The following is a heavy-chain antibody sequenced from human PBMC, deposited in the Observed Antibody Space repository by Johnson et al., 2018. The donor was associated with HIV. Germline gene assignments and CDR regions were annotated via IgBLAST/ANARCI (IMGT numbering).Heavy chain of an antibody. CDR3: ARQSLRAFDI. CDR1: GFTVSSNY. Sequence: VQLVESGGGLVQPGGSLRLSCAASGFTVSSNYMSWVRQAPGKGLEWVSVIYSGGSNKYYADSVKGRFTISRDNSKNTLYLQMSSLRAEDTAVYYCARQSLRAFDIWGQGTMVTVSS. V-gene: IGHV3-66*02. CDR2: IYSGGSNK. J-gene: IGHJ3*02.